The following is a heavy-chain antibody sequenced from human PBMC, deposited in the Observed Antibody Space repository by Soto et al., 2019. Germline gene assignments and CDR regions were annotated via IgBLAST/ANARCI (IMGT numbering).Heavy chain of an antibody. J-gene: IGHJ4*02. CDR3: TRAYENSNYYFDH. D-gene: IGHD3-22*01. CDR2: ISIKPNNYAT. CDR1: GSTFHGST. V-gene: IGHV3-73*01. Sequence: GGSLRLSCVASGSTFHGSTMHWVRQASGKGLEWIGLISIKPNNYATVYAASVTGRFTISRDDSKNTAYLQMNSLKTEDTAVYYCTRAYENSNYYFDHWGRGTLVTVSS.